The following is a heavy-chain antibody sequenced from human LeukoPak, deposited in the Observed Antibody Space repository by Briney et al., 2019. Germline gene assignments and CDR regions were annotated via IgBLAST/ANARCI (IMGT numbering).Heavy chain of an antibody. J-gene: IGHJ4*02. CDR2: INHSGST. CDR1: GASFSGYY. V-gene: IGHV4-34*01. Sequence: SETLSLTCAVYGASFSGYYWSWIRQPPGKGLEWIGEINHSGSTNYNPSLKSRVTISVDTSKNQFSLKLSSVTAADTAVYYCAREQRGATVTTGELDYWGQGTLVTVSS. D-gene: IGHD4-17*01. CDR3: AREQRGATVTTGELDY.